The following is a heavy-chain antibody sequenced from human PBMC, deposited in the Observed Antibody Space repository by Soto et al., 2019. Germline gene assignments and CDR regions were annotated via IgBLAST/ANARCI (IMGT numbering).Heavy chain of an antibody. Sequence: GGSLRLSCAASGFTFSSYSMNWVRQAPGKGLEWVSYISSSSSTIYYADSVKGRFTISRDNAKNSLYLQMNSLRAEDTAVYYCARADPNDAFDIWGQGTMVTVSS. CDR2: ISSSSSTI. CDR3: ARADPNDAFDI. J-gene: IGHJ3*02. CDR1: GFTFSSYS. V-gene: IGHV3-48*01.